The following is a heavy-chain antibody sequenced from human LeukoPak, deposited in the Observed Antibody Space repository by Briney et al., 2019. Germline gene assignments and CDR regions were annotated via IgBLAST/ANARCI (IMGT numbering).Heavy chain of an antibody. CDR2: IISSSSYI. Sequence: GGSLRLSCAPSGFTFSRYSMMWVRQAPGGGVEWGSSIISSSSYIYYADSVKGRFTISRDNAKNSLYLQMNSLRAEDTAVYYCARDNEAESLWFGELTFDYWGQGTLVTVSS. CDR3: ARDNEAESLWFGELTFDY. V-gene: IGHV3-21*01. J-gene: IGHJ4*02. CDR1: GFTFSRYS. D-gene: IGHD3-10*01.